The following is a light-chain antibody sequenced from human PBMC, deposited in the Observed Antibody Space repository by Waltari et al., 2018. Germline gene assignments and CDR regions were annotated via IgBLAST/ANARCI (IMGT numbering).Light chain of an antibody. Sequence: DIQMTQSPSTLSASVGDRVTITCRASQSISSWLACYQQNPGKAPKLLIYKESSLESGVPSRFSGSGSGTEVTLTISSLQPDDFATYYCQQYNSYSPLTFGGGTKVEIK. CDR2: KES. CDR1: QSISSW. J-gene: IGKJ4*01. V-gene: IGKV1-5*03. CDR3: QQYNSYSPLT.